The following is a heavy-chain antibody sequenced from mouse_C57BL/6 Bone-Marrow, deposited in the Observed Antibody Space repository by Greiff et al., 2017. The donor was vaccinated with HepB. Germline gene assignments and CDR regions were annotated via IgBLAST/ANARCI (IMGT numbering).Heavy chain of an antibody. D-gene: IGHD2-3*01. CDR3: TTYDDGYYMAY. CDR1: GFNIKDDY. J-gene: IGHJ3*01. Sequence: VHVKQPGAELVRPGASVKLSCTASGFNIKDDYMHWVKQRPEQGLEWIGWIDPENGDTEYASKFQGKATITADTSSNTAYLQLSSLTSEDTAVYYCTTYDDGYYMAYWGQGTLVTVSA. V-gene: IGHV14-4*01. CDR2: IDPENGDT.